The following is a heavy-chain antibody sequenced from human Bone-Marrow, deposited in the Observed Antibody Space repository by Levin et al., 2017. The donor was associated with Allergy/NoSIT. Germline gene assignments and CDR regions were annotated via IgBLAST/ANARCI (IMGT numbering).Heavy chain of an antibody. CDR2: INPHNGDT. D-gene: IGHD3-22*01. Sequence: RGESLKISCKVSGYTFTGYYLQWVRQAPGQGLEWLGWINPHNGDTDFAQKFQGRVTMTRDTSIRTAYMELTSLKSDDTAVYFCARRSDNTGYPLDYWGQGTLVTVSS. J-gene: IGHJ4*01. V-gene: IGHV1-2*02. CDR3: ARRSDNTGYPLDY. CDR1: GYTFTGYY.